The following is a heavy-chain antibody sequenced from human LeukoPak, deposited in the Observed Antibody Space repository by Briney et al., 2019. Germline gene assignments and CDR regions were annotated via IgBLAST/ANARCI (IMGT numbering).Heavy chain of an antibody. CDR1: GFTFDDYA. J-gene: IGHJ4*02. D-gene: IGHD6-13*01. Sequence: PGGSLRLSCAASGFTFDDYAMHWVRQAPGKGLEWVSGISWNSGSIGYADSVKGRFTISRDNAKNSLYLQMNSLRAEDTALYYCAKDPLLYSSSWPHYFDYWGQGTLVTVSS. CDR3: AKDPLLYSSSWPHYFDY. CDR2: ISWNSGSI. V-gene: IGHV3-9*01.